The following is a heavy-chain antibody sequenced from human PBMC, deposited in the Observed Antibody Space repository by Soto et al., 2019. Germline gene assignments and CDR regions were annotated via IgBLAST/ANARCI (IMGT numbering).Heavy chain of an antibody. Sequence: GGSLRLSCAASGFTFSSYAMSWVRQAPGKGLEWVSAIRDSGDSTYYADFVRGRFTISRDNSKNTLYLQINSLRAEDTAIFYCAKETLLNWFDPWGQGTQVTVS. V-gene: IGHV3-23*01. J-gene: IGHJ5*02. CDR3: AKETLLNWFDP. D-gene: IGHD2-15*01. CDR1: GFTFSSYA. CDR2: IRDSGDST.